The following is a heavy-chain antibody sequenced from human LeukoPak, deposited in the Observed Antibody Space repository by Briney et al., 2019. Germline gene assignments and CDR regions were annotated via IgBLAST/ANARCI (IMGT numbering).Heavy chain of an antibody. V-gene: IGHV1-2*02. D-gene: IGHD3-22*01. J-gene: IGHJ4*02. CDR1: GYTFTGYY. CDR3: VRERIAGTYYYDSSGYPTFNY. Sequence: ASVKVSCKASGYTFTGYYMHWVRQAPGQGLEWMGWINPNTGGTNYAQDFQGRVTMTTDTSITTAYMELSRLRSDDTAVYYCVRERIAGTYYYDSSGYPTFNYWGQGTLVTVSS. CDR2: INPNTGGT.